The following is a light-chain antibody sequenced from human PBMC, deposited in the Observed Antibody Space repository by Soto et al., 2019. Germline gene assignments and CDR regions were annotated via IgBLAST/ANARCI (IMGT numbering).Light chain of an antibody. CDR2: AAS. Sequence: EIVLTQSPGTLSSSPGERATLSCRASQSVSSSHLAWYQQKPGQAPRLLIYAASSRATGIPDRFSGSGSGTDFTLTISRLEPEDFAVYYCQQYGSSPLTFGGGAMVEIK. CDR1: QSVSSSH. V-gene: IGKV3-20*01. CDR3: QQYGSSPLT. J-gene: IGKJ4*01.